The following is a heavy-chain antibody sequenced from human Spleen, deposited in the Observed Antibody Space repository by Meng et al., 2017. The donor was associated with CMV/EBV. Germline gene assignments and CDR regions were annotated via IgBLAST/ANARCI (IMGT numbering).Heavy chain of an antibody. CDR2: INPNGGGT. J-gene: IGHJ6*02. CDR1: GYTFTGYY. D-gene: IGHD3-16*01. V-gene: IGHV1-2*02. CDR3: LMTAWYSYGMDV. Sequence: ASVKVSCKASGYTFTGYYIHWVRQAPGQGLEWMGWINPNGGGTRYSQNFQGRVNMTRDTSIKTAYMELSRLRSADSAVYYCLMTAWYSYGMDVWGQGTTVTVSS.